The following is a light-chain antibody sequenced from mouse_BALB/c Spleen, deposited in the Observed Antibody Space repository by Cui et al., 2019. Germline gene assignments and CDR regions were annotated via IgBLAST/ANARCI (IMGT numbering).Light chain of an antibody. V-gene: IGKV4-69*01. J-gene: IGKJ1*01. CDR3: HQRSSYPWT. CDR1: SSVSY. CDR2: DTS. Sequence: QILFTQSPEILSASPGEKVTMICSASSSVSYMHWYQQEPGSSPKPWIYDTSNLASGFPARFSGRGSGTSYSLIISGMEAEDAATYYCHQRSSYPWTFGGGTKLEIK.